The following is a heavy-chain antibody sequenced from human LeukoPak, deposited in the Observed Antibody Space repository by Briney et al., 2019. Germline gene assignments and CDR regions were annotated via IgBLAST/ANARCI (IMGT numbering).Heavy chain of an antibody. V-gene: IGHV1-18*01. CDR3: ARGHYDSSGPNGDYFDY. Sequence: GASVKVSCKASGGTFSSYAISWVRQAPGQGLEWMGWISAYNGNTNYAQKLQGRVTMTTDTSTSTAYMELRSLRSDDTAVYYCARGHYDSSGPNGDYFDYWGQGTLVTVSS. J-gene: IGHJ4*02. CDR2: ISAYNGNT. D-gene: IGHD3-22*01. CDR1: GGTFSSYA.